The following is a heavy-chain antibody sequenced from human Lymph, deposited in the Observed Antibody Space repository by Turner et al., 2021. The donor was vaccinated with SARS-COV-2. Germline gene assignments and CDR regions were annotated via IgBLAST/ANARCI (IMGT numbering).Heavy chain of an antibody. Sequence: EVQLLESGGGWVLPGGSLILFCADSGFTFSSYAISWVRQAPGKGLEWVSAISGSGGSTYYADSVKGRFTISRENSKNTLYLQMNSLRAEDTAVYYCANLYSSSAAGDPWGQGTLVTVSS. CDR3: ANLYSSSAAGDP. J-gene: IGHJ5*02. CDR1: GFTFSSYA. D-gene: IGHD6-6*01. V-gene: IGHV3-23*01. CDR2: ISGSGGST.